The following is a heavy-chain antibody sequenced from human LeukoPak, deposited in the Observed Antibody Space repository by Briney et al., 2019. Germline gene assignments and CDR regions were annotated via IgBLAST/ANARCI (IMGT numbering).Heavy chain of an antibody. Sequence: PSETLSLTCSVSGGSISSYSWSWIRQPPGKGLEWIGYINYSGSTNYNPSLKSRVTISVDTSKNQFSLKLSSVTAADTAVYYCACLTTADAFDIWGQGTMVTVSS. CDR3: ACLTTADAFDI. J-gene: IGHJ3*02. CDR2: INYSGST. V-gene: IGHV4-59*01. D-gene: IGHD3-22*01. CDR1: GGSISSYS.